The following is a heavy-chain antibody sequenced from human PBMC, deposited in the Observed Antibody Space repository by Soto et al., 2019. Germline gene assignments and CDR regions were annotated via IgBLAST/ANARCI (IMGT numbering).Heavy chain of an antibody. CDR3: ARDCSSTSCYRGGYYYYGMDV. D-gene: IGHD2-2*02. V-gene: IGHV3-33*01. Sequence: QVQLVESGGGVVQPGRSLRLSCAASGFTFSSYGMHWVRQAPGKGLEWVAVIWYDGSNKYYADSVKGRFTISRDNSKNTLYLQMNSLRAGDTAVYYCARDCSSTSCYRGGYYYYGMDVWGQGTTVTVSS. J-gene: IGHJ6*02. CDR2: IWYDGSNK. CDR1: GFTFSSYG.